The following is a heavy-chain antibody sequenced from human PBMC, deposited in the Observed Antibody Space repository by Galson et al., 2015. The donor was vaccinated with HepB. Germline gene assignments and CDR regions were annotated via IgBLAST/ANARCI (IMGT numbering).Heavy chain of an antibody. Sequence: SLRLSCAASGFTFSSYAMNWVRQAPGKGLEWVAAVSGSAAGAEYGITTDYAASVKGRFTISGDNSKNKLYLQMNSLRAEDTAVYYCAKVGPSCSSTRCSDYYFDYWGQGTLVTVSS. CDR2: VSGSAAGAEYGITT. V-gene: IGHV3-23*01. J-gene: IGHJ4*02. CDR1: GFTFSSYA. D-gene: IGHD2-2*01. CDR3: AKVGPSCSSTRCSDYYFDY.